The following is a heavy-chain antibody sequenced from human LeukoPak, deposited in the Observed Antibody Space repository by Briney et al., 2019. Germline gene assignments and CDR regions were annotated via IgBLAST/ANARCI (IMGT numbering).Heavy chain of an antibody. D-gene: IGHD6-13*01. CDR2: INTNTGNP. CDR3: AGVHSSSWRDYYYYGMDV. J-gene: IGHJ6*02. CDR1: GYTFTSYA. Sequence: ASVKVSCKASGYTFTSYAMNWVRQAPGQGLEWMGWINTNTGNPTYAQGFTGRFVFSLGTSVSTAYLQISSLKAEDTAVYYCAGVHSSSWRDYYYYGMDVWGQGTTVTVSS. V-gene: IGHV7-4-1*02.